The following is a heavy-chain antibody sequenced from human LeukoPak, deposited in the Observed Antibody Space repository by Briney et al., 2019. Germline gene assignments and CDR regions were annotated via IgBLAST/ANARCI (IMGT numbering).Heavy chain of an antibody. D-gene: IGHD3-22*01. V-gene: IGHV3-23*01. Sequence: GGSLRLSCAASGFTFSSYAMSWVRRAPGKGLEWVSAISGSGGSTYYADSVKGRFTISRDNSKSTLYLQMNSLRAEDTAVYYCGPGGYYSDSSGYDFDYWGQGTLVTVSS. CDR2: ISGSGGST. CDR1: GFTFSSYA. J-gene: IGHJ4*02. CDR3: GPGGYYSDSSGYDFDY.